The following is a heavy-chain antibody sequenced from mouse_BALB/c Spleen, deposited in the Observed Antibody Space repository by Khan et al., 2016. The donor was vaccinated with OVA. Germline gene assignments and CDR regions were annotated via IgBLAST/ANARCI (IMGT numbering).Heavy chain of an antibody. J-gene: IGHJ2*01. V-gene: IGHV5-17*02. CDR1: GFTFNSYG. CDR2: ISGDSNTI. CDR3: ATSYFYGYYFDY. Sequence: EVQLVESGRGLVQPGRSQKLSCAASGFTFNSYGMHWVRQAPEKGLEWVAYISGDSNTIYYADTVKGRFTISRDNPKNTLFLQMTSLMSEDTAMYYCATSYFYGYYFDYWGPGTTLTVS. D-gene: IGHD1-1*01.